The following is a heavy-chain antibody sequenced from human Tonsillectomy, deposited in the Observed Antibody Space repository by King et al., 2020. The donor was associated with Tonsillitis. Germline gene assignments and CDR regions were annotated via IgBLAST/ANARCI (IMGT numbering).Heavy chain of an antibody. CDR3: ARDPSTTYYYDSSGQYYFDN. CDR1: GFTFSTYS. J-gene: IGHJ4*02. V-gene: IGHV3-21*01. CDR2: ISRSGNYI. Sequence: VQLVESGGGLVKPGGSLRLSCAASGFTFSTYSMNWVRQAPGKGLEWVSSISRSGNYIYYADSVRGRFTISRDNAKNSLYLQMNSLRAEDTALYYCARDPSTTYYYDSSGQYYFDNWGQGTLVTVSS. D-gene: IGHD3-22*01.